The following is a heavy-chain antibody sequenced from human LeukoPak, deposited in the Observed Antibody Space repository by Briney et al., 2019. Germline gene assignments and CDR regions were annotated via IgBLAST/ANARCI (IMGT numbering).Heavy chain of an antibody. J-gene: IGHJ4*02. CDR3: ARGPPPDFDY. V-gene: IGHV4-4*07. CDR1: GDSISNYY. Sequence: SETLSLTCTVSGDSISNYYWSWIRQPAGKGLEWIGRIYTSGSTDYNPSLKSRVTMSVDTSKNQFSLKVNSVTAADTAAYYCARGPPPDFDYWGLGTLVTVSS. CDR2: IYTSGST.